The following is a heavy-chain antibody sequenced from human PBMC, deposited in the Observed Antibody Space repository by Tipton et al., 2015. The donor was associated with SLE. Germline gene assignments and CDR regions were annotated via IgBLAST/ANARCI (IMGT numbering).Heavy chain of an antibody. CDR2: IYHSGNT. J-gene: IGHJ4*02. Sequence: TLSLTCTVSGASISSGGYYWSWIRQHPGKGLEYIGYIYHSGNTYYNPSLRSRVRISVDTSVNQFSLDLSSVTAADTAVYYCARERYCSGASCYAPAYWGQGTLVTVSS. CDR3: ARERYCSGASCYAPAY. V-gene: IGHV4-31*03. CDR1: GASISSGGYY. D-gene: IGHD2-2*01.